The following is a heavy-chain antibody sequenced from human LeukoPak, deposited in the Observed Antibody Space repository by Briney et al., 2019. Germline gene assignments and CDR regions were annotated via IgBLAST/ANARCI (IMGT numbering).Heavy chain of an antibody. J-gene: IGHJ3*02. CDR2: ITSSSNTI. CDR3: AIDPSRGVIVVGPPNDAFDI. D-gene: IGHD3-16*02. Sequence: TGGSLRLSCASCGFTFSSYSMNGVRQAPGKGLEGGSYITSSSNTIYYADSVKGRFTISRDNAKNSLYLQMNSMRDEDTAVYYCAIDPSRGVIVVGPPNDAFDIWGQGTMVTVSS. V-gene: IGHV3-48*02. CDR1: GFTFSSYS.